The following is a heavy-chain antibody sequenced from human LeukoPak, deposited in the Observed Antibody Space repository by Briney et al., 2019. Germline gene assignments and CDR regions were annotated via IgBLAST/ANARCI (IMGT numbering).Heavy chain of an antibody. Sequence: SVRVSCKASGDTFSTYAFNWVRQAPGQGLEWTGGIVPISDKTNYAQTLQGRVTITADKSTNTVYMELSSLTSEDTGVYYCARGASVRVVPMSYYYAMDVWGEGTTVIVSS. CDR3: ARGASVRVVPMSYYYAMDV. J-gene: IGHJ6*04. CDR1: GDTFSTYA. V-gene: IGHV1-69*06. D-gene: IGHD2-2*01. CDR2: IVPISDKT.